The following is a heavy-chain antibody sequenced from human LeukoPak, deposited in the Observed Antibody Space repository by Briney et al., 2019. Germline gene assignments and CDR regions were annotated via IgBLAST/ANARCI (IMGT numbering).Heavy chain of an antibody. CDR3: ARVPAGYSSSWYRSFYYYYYMDV. V-gene: IGHV1-2*02. J-gene: IGHJ6*03. Sequence: ASVKVSCKASGYTFTGYYMHWVRQAPGQGLEWMGWINPNSGGTNYAQKFQGRVTMTRDTSISTAYMELSRLRSDDTAVYYCARVPAGYSSSWYRSFYYYYYMDVWGKGTTVTISS. CDR2: INPNSGGT. CDR1: GYTFTGYY. D-gene: IGHD6-13*01.